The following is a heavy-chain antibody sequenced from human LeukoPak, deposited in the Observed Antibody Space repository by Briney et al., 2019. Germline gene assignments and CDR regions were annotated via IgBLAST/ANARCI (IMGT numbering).Heavy chain of an antibody. CDR2: INHSGST. Sequence: SETLSLTCAVYGGSFSGYYWSWIRQPPGKGLEWIGEINHSGSTNYNPSLKSRVTISVDTSKNQFSLKLSSVTAADTAAYYCARGQRSGVTIFGVVIVFWFDPWGQGTLVTVSS. CDR3: ARGQRSGVTIFGVVIVFWFDP. V-gene: IGHV4-34*01. D-gene: IGHD3-3*01. J-gene: IGHJ5*02. CDR1: GGSFSGYY.